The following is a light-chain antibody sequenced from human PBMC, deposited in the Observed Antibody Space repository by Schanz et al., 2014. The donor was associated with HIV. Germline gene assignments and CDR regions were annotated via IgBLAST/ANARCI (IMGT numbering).Light chain of an antibody. CDR1: RSDIGAYNY. CDR3: SSYAGSNTWV. V-gene: IGLV2-8*01. CDR2: DVN. Sequence: QSALTQPPSASGSPGQSVTISCTGTRSDIGAYNYVPWYQHHPGKAPQLIICDVNELPSGVPDRFSGFKSGDTASLTVSGLQPDDEADYYCSSYAGSNTWVFGGGTKLTVL. J-gene: IGLJ3*02.